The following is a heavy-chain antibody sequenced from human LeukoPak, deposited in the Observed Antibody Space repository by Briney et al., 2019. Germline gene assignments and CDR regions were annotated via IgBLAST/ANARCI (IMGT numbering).Heavy chain of an antibody. CDR2: ISGSGGST. CDR3: AKKGYSYGTPFDY. CDR1: GFTFSSYA. Sequence: GGPLRLSCAASGFTFSSYAMSWVRQAPGKGLEWVSAISGSGGSTYYADSVKGRFTISRDNSKNTLYLQMNSLRAEDTAVYYCAKKGYSYGTPFDYWGQGTLVTVSS. V-gene: IGHV3-23*01. D-gene: IGHD5-18*01. J-gene: IGHJ4*02.